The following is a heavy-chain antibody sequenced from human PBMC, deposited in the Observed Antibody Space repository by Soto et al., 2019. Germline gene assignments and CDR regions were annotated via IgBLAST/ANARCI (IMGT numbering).Heavy chain of an antibody. Sequence: SETLSLTCAVYGGSFSGYYWSWIRQPPGKGLEWIGEINHSGSTNYNPSLKSRVTISVDTSKNQFSLKLSSVTAADTAVYYCARMWWPDGWYYWGQGTLVTVSS. D-gene: IGHD2-21*01. J-gene: IGHJ4*02. CDR1: GGSFSGYY. CDR2: INHSGST. V-gene: IGHV4-34*01. CDR3: ARMWWPDGWYY.